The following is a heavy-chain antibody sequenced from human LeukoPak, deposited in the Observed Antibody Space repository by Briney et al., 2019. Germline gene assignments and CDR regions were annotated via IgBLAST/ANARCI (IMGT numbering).Heavy chain of an antibody. J-gene: IGHJ6*02. D-gene: IGHD2-2*01. CDR2: IIPIFGTA. Sequence: SVKVSCKASGGTFSSYAISWVRQAPGQGLEWMGGIIPIFGTANYAQKFQGRVTITADESTSTAYMELSSLRSEDTAVYYCARDGILVVPAARALDYYYGMDVWGQGTTVTVSS. V-gene: IGHV1-69*13. CDR3: ARDGILVVPAARALDYYYGMDV. CDR1: GGTFSSYA.